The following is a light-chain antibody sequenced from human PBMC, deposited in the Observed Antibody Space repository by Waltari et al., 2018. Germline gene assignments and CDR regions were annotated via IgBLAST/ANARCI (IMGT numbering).Light chain of an antibody. CDR1: QSVSTM. CDR2: DTS. V-gene: IGKV3-11*01. J-gene: IGKJ1*01. Sequence: EIVLTQSPATLSLSPGERATLSYRASQSVSTMLAWYQQKPGQAPRLLIYDTSNRATGIPARFSGSGYGTDFTLTISSLEPEDVAVYYCQQRSNWPPTFGQGTKVEI. CDR3: QQRSNWPPT.